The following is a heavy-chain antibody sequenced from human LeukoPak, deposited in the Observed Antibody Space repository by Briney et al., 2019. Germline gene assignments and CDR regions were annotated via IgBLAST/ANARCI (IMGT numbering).Heavy chain of an antibody. CDR2: IYSSGST. V-gene: IGHV4-39*07. J-gene: IGHJ6*03. D-gene: IGHD5-18*01. Sequence: SETLSLTCTVSGASVSGSPYYWGWIRQPPGKGLEWIGSIYSSGSTYYNPSLKSRVTISVDTSKNQFSLKLSSVTAADTAVYYCASPAMAFIDQGRYNYYYYMDVWGKGTTVTVSS. CDR1: GASVSGSPYY. CDR3: ASPAMAFIDQGRYNYYYYMDV.